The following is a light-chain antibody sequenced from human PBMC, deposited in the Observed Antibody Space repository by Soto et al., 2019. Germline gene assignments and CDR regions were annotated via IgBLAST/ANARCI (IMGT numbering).Light chain of an antibody. CDR1: SSNIGAGYD. J-gene: IGLJ1*01. V-gene: IGLV1-40*01. CDR3: QSYDKSLSGYV. CDR2: GNT. Sequence: QSVLTQPPSLSGAPGQRVTISCTGSSSNIGAGYDVHWYQQLPGTAPKLIIYGNTNRPSGVPDRFSGSKSGTSASLAITGLQAEDESDYYCQSYDKSLSGYVFGTGTKVTVL.